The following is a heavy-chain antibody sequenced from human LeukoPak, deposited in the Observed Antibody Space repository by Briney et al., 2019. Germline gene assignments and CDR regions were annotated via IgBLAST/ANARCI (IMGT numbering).Heavy chain of an antibody. J-gene: IGHJ4*02. Sequence: GGSLRLSCAASGFTFSGSAMHWVRQASGKGLEWVGRIRSKANSYATAYAASVEGRFTISRDDSKNTAYLQMNSLKTEDTAVYYCTRQSSGGLERQVDYWGQGTLVTVSS. CDR1: GFTFSGSA. CDR3: TRQSSGGLERQVDY. CDR2: IRSKANSYAT. D-gene: IGHD1-1*01. V-gene: IGHV3-73*01.